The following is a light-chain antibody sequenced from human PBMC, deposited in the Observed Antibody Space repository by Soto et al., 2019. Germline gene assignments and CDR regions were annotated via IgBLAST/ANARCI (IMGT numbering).Light chain of an antibody. V-gene: IGLV2-14*01. CDR2: DVS. J-gene: IGLJ3*02. CDR1: SSDIGAYNH. Sequence: QSALTQPASVSGSPGQSITISCTGTSSDIGAYNHVSWYQHHPGKAPKLIIYDVSNRPSGVSDRFSGSRSGDAASLTISGLQSEDEADYYCSSFTSGSTLGVFGGGTKVTVL. CDR3: SSFTSGSTLGV.